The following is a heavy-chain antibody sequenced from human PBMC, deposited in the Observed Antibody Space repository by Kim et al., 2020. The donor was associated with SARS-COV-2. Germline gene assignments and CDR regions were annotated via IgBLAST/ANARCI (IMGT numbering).Heavy chain of an antibody. J-gene: IGHJ4*02. V-gene: IGHV3-7*01. CDR2: IKPDGSDK. CDR1: GFTFSSCW. D-gene: IGHD1-26*01. Sequence: GGSLRLSCAASGFTFSSCWMSWVRQAPGKGLEWVANIKPDGSDKYYVDSVKGRFTISRDNAKNSLYLQMNSLRAEDTAVYYCARRGSQFNYWGQGTLVTVSS. CDR3: ARRGSQFNY.